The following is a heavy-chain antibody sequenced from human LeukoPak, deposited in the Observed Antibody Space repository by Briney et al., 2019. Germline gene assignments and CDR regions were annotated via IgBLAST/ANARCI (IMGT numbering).Heavy chain of an antibody. J-gene: IGHJ4*02. CDR3: ARRGYPDSSGYDY. Sequence: PGGSLRLSCAAPGFTFSSYAMNWVRQAPGKGLEWVSSISGRSADIYYADSVKGRFTISRDNAKNSVFLQMNNLRVEDTAIYYCARRGYPDSSGYDYWGQGTPVTVSS. D-gene: IGHD3-22*01. V-gene: IGHV3-21*06. CDR2: ISGRSADI. CDR1: GFTFSSYA.